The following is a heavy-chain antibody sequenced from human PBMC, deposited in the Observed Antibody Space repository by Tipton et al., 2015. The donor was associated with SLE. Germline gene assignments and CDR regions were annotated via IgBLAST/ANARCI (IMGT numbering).Heavy chain of an antibody. CDR3: ARENLGIVPLDYYGMDV. D-gene: IGHD1-26*01. J-gene: IGHJ6*02. CDR2: ISSNGGST. V-gene: IGHV3-64*01. Sequence: SLRLSCAASGFTFSRYPMHWVRQAPGKGLEYVSAISSNGGSTYYANSVKGRFTISRDNSKNTLYLQMGSLRAEDMAVYYCARENLGIVPLDYYGMDVWGQGTTVTVSS. CDR1: GFTFSRYP.